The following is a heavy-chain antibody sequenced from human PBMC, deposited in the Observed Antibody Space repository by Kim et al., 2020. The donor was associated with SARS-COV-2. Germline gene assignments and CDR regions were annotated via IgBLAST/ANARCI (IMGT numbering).Heavy chain of an antibody. D-gene: IGHD2-15*01. CDR3: ARGRXXDIVMRVGAKGWLDP. CDR2: INPNSGDT. Sequence: ASVKVSCKASGYAFSDYYVHWVRQAPGQGLEWMGRINPNSGDTNYAQSFQGRVTMTRDTSISTAYMELTRXXSDDTAVYYCARGRXXDIVMRVGAKGWLDPWGQXXLVIVSS. V-gene: IGHV1-2*06. J-gene: IGHJ5*02. CDR1: GYAFSDYY.